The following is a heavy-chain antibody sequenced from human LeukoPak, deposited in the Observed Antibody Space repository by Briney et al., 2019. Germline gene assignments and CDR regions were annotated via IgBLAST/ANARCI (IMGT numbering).Heavy chain of an antibody. CDR1: GFTFDDYG. J-gene: IGHJ4*02. Sequence: GGSLRLSCAASGFTFDDYGMSWVRQAPGKGLEWVSGINWNGGSTGYADSVKGRFTISRDNAKNSLYLQMNSLRAEDTALCYCARTAYYYDSSGYHGGFDYWGQGTLVTVSS. V-gene: IGHV3-20*04. D-gene: IGHD3-22*01. CDR3: ARTAYYYDSSGYHGGFDY. CDR2: INWNGGST.